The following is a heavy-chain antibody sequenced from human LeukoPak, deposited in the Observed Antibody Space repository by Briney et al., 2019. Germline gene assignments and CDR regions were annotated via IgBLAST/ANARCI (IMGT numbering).Heavy chain of an antibody. V-gene: IGHV4-31*03. CDR1: GGSISSGGYY. CDR2: IYYSGST. CDR3: ARADVLTGYYRTSYYGMDV. J-gene: IGHJ6*04. Sequence: PSQTLSLTCTVSGGSISSGGYYWSWIRQHPGKGLEWIGYIYYSGSTYYNPSLKSRVTISVDTSKNQFSLKLSSVTAADRAVYYCARADVLTGYYRTSYYGMDVWGKGTTVTVSS. D-gene: IGHD3-9*01.